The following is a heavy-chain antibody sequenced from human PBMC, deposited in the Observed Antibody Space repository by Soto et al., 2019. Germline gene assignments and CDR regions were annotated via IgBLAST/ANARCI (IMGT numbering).Heavy chain of an antibody. CDR3: AALWFGELLGPSDYYGMDV. D-gene: IGHD3-10*01. CDR2: IYYSGST. CDR1: GGSISSGGYY. J-gene: IGHJ6*02. V-gene: IGHV4-31*03. Sequence: SETLSFTCTVSGGSISSGGYYWSWIRQHPGKGLEWIGYIYYSGSTYYNPSLKSRVTISVDTSKNQFSLKLSSVTAADTAVYYCAALWFGELLGPSDYYGMDVWGQGTTVTVSS.